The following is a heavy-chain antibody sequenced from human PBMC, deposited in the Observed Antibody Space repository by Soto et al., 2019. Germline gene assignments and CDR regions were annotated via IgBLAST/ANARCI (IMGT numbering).Heavy chain of an antibody. V-gene: IGHV3-15*07. CDR3: TTENSMGCCGDPTWFFDL. D-gene: IGHD4-17*01. Sequence: GGSLRLSCAAWGFTFSDHYMNWFRQAPGKGLEWVGRIKSKTDGGTTDYAAPVKGRFTISRDDSKNTLYLQMNSLKTEDTAVYYCTTENSMGCCGDPTWFFDLWGRGTLVTVSS. CDR1: GFTFSDHY. J-gene: IGHJ2*01. CDR2: IKSKTDGGTT.